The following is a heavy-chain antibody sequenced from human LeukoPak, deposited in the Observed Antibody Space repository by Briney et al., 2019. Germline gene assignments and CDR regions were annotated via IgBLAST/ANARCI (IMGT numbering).Heavy chain of an antibody. Sequence: GGSLRLSCSASGFAFRNYGMAWVRQAPGKGLDFDSAVNAKGDVTFYADSVEGRFTMSRDNSKNTLYLQMNSLRAEDTAVYYCAKEKGDGLPFDYWGQGTLITVSS. CDR1: GFAFRNYG. J-gene: IGHJ4*02. CDR3: AKEKGDGLPFDY. V-gene: IGHV3-23*01. CDR2: VNAKGDVT. D-gene: IGHD5-24*01.